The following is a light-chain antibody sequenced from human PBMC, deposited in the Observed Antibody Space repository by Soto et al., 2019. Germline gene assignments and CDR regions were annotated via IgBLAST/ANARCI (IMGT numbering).Light chain of an antibody. CDR3: QKYNNWPRT. J-gene: IGKJ1*01. V-gene: IGKV3-15*01. CDR2: GES. CDR1: QSVTSN. Sequence: VMTQSPATLSVSPGDRATLSCRASQSVTSNLAWYQQKTGQAPRILIYGESTRATGIPDRLSGSGSGTELTLTISSLQSEDFAVYYGQKYNNWPRTCGQGTKVDIK.